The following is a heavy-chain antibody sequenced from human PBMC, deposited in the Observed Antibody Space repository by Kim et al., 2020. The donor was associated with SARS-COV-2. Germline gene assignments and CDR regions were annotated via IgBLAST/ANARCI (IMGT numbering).Heavy chain of an antibody. V-gene: IGHV1-69*13. CDR2: IIPIFGTA. Sequence: SVKVSCKASGGTFSSYAISWVRQAPGQGLEWMGGIIPIFGTANYAQKFQVRVTITADESTSTAYMELSSLRSEDSALYYCARGRSGNYYYGMDVWGQGTTVTVSS. CDR3: ARGRSGNYYYGMDV. J-gene: IGHJ6*02. D-gene: IGHD1-26*01. CDR1: GGTFSSYA.